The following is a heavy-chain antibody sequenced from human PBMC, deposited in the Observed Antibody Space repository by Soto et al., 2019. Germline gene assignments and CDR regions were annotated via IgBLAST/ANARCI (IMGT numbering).Heavy chain of an antibody. CDR2: ISYDGSNK. V-gene: IGHV3-30*18. D-gene: IGHD7-27*01. CDR3: AKLFLGTVYFDY. CDR1: GFTFSGYG. Sequence: GGSLRLSCAASGFTFSGYGIHWVRQAPGKGLEWVAVISYDGSNKYYADSVKGRFTISRDNSKNTLYLQMNSLRAEDTAVYYCAKLFLGTVYFDYWGQGTLVTVSS. J-gene: IGHJ4*02.